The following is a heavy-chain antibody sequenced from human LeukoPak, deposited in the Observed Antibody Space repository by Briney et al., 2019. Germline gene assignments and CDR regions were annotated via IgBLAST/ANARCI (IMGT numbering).Heavy chain of an antibody. J-gene: IGHJ4*02. CDR1: GFTFSSYT. V-gene: IGHV3-23*01. CDR3: ARARGYCAADCSRYAFDY. Sequence: PGRSLRLSCAASGFTFSSYTMSWVRQAPGKGLERVPTISNSSRNTFYTDSVKGRFTISRDNSKNTLYLQMNSLRAGDTAVYSCARARGYCAADCSRYAFDYWGQGTLVTVSS. D-gene: IGHD2-21*02. CDR2: ISNSSRNT.